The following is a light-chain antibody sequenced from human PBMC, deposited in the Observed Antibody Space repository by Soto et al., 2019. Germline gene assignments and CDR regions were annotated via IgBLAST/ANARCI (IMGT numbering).Light chain of an antibody. CDR2: GAS. J-gene: IGKJ1*01. CDR3: QQYSSYRT. V-gene: IGKV3-20*01. CDR1: QSVSNNY. Sequence: EIVLTQSPGTLSLSPGERATLSCRASQSVSNNYLAWYQQKPGQPPRLLISGASSRATGIPDRFSGSGSGTEFTLTISSLQPEDFATYFCQQYSSYRTFGQGTKVDIK.